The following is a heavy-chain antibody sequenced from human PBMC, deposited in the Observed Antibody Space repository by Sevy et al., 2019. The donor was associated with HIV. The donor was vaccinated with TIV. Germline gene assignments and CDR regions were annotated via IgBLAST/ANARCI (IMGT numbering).Heavy chain of an antibody. V-gene: IGHV3-21*01. CDR2: ISSRSTYI. D-gene: IGHD6-19*01. Sequence: GGSLRLSCAASGFSVSSNYMNWVRQAPGKGLEWVSSISSRSTYIYYADSVKGRFTISRDNAKNSLYLQMNSRRAEDTAVYYCSRAPVAVAGTRPFDYWGQGTLVTVSS. CDR3: SRAPVAVAGTRPFDY. CDR1: GFSVSSNY. J-gene: IGHJ4*02.